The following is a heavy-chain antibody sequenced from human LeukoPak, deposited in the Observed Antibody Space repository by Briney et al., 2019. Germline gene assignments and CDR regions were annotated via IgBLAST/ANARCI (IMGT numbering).Heavy chain of an antibody. V-gene: IGHV3-7*01. Sequence: ETLSLTCAVYGGSFSGYYWSWIRQPPGKGLEWVASINHNGNVNYYVDSVKGRFTISRDNSKNTLYLQMNSLRAEDTAVYYCARDVVGSSNNGMDVWGQGTTVTVSS. J-gene: IGHJ6*02. D-gene: IGHD6-13*01. CDR1: GGSFSGYY. CDR2: INHNGNVN. CDR3: ARDVVGSSNNGMDV.